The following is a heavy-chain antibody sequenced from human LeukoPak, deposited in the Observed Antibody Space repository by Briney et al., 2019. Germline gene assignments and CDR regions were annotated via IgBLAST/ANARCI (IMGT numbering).Heavy chain of an antibody. CDR1: GFTLSAYW. J-gene: IGHJ3*02. CDR2: IRRDGSET. CDR3: ATDLYDDGPSYGAFDM. Sequence: GGSLRLSCGASGFTLSAYWMTWVRQAPGKGLEWVANIRRDGSETYYVDPVKGRFTISRDNGKNSLYLQMDSLRAEDTAIYYCATDLYDDGPSYGAFDMWGHGTSVTVSS. V-gene: IGHV3-7*01. D-gene: IGHD5/OR15-5a*01.